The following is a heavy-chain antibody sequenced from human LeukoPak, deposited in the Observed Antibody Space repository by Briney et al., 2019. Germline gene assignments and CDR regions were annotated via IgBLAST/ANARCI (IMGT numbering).Heavy chain of an antibody. D-gene: IGHD6-13*01. Sequence: GGSLRPSCAASGFTFSSYSMNWVRQAPGKGLEWVSSISSSSSYIYYADSVKGRFTISRDNAKNSLYLQMNSLRAEDTAVYYCARYSSSWYVGDWGQGTLVTVSS. CDR2: ISSSSSYI. J-gene: IGHJ4*02. CDR1: GFTFSSYS. V-gene: IGHV3-21*01. CDR3: ARYSSSWYVGD.